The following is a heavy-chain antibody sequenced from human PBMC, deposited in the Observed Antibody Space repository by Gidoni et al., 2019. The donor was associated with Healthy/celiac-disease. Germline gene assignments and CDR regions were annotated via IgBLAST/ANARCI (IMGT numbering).Heavy chain of an antibody. V-gene: IGHV3-21*01. Sequence: EVQLVESGGGLVKPGGSLRLSCAASAFTFRRYSMNWVRQAPGKGLEWVSSISSSSSYIYYADSVKGRFTISRDNAKNSLYLQMNSLRAEDTAVYYCARDSGLGTVVTPHYGMDVWGQGTTVTVSS. J-gene: IGHJ6*02. CDR2: ISSSSSYI. CDR1: AFTFRRYS. CDR3: ARDSGLGTVVTPHYGMDV. D-gene: IGHD2-21*02.